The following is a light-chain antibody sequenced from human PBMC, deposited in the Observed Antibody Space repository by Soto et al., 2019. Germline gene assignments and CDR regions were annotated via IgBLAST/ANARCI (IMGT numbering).Light chain of an antibody. Sequence: QSVLTQPASVSGSPGQSITIPCTGTSSVVGGYNYVSWYQQHPGKAPKLIIYDVSNRPSGVSNRFSGSKSGNTASLTISGLQAEDEADYYCSSYTSSSTYVFGTGTKVTVL. V-gene: IGLV2-14*03. J-gene: IGLJ1*01. CDR3: SSYTSSSTYV. CDR2: DVS. CDR1: SSVVGGYNY.